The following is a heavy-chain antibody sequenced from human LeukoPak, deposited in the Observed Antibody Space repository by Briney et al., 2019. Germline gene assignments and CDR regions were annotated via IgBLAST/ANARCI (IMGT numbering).Heavy chain of an antibody. D-gene: IGHD1-26*01. Sequence: GGSLRLSCAASGFTFSSYATHWVRQAPGKGLEWVAVISYDGSNKYYADSVKGRFTISRDNSKNTLYLQMNSLRAEDTAVYYCAKDGTGAENWFDPWGQGTLVTVSS. V-gene: IGHV3-30-3*01. CDR2: ISYDGSNK. CDR1: GFTFSSYA. CDR3: AKDGTGAENWFDP. J-gene: IGHJ5*02.